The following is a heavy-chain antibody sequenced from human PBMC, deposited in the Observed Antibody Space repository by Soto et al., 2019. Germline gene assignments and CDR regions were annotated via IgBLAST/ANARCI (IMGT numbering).Heavy chain of an antibody. D-gene: IGHD6-6*01. CDR1: TGSISSGDYY. V-gene: IGHV4-30-4*01. J-gene: IGHJ4*02. Sequence: PSETLSLTCTVSTGSISSGDYYWSWIRQPPGKGLEWIGYIYYTGSTFYNPSLKSRVTISVGTSKNQFSLKLSSVTAADTAVYYCAKAGVPIAARHLDYWGQGTLVTVSS. CDR3: AKAGVPIAARHLDY. CDR2: IYYTGST.